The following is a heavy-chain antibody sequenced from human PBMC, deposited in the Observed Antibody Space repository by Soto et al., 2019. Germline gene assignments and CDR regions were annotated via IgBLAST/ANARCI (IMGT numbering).Heavy chain of an antibody. CDR1: GSSISPYY. V-gene: IGHV4-59*01. J-gene: IGHJ4*02. CDR3: VRVGGYYGDYPNFDY. Sequence: SETLSLTCAVSGSSISPYYWSWIRQPPGKGLEWIAYIYYSGSTNYNPSLRGRVTISVDTARNQFSLRLSSVTAADTAVYFCVRVGGYYGDYPNFDYWGQGTLVTVSS. CDR2: IYYSGST. D-gene: IGHD4-17*01.